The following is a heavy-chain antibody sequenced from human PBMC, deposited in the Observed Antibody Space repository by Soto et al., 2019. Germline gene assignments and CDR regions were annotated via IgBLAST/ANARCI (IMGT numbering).Heavy chain of an antibody. CDR3: ARDEGRAARPYYYGMDV. D-gene: IGHD6-6*01. J-gene: IGHJ6*02. CDR2: INPSGGST. CDR1: GYTFFNYF. Sequence: GASVKVSCKASGYTFFNYFLHWVRQAPGQGLEWMGVINPSGGSTTYAQTFQGRVTLTRDTSTSTAYMELRSLRSDDTAVYYCARDEGRAARPYYYGMDVWGQGTTVTVSS. V-gene: IGHV1-46*01.